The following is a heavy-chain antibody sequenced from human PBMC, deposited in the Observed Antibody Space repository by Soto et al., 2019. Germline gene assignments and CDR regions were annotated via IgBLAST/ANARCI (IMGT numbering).Heavy chain of an antibody. Sequence: SETLALTCAVYGGSFSGYYLSWMRQPPGKGPEWIGEINHSGSTNYNPSLKSRVTISVDTSKNQFSLKLSSVTAADTAVYYCARGRGRGLRKNSGMDVWGQGTTVTVSS. J-gene: IGHJ6*02. CDR1: GGSFSGYY. V-gene: IGHV4-34*01. CDR2: INHSGST. CDR3: ARGRGRGLRKNSGMDV. D-gene: IGHD2-15*01.